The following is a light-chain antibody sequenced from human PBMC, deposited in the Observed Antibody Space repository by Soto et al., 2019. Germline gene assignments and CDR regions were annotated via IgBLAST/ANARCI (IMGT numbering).Light chain of an antibody. CDR3: QKYSSVIT. Sequence: DIQMTQAPSSLSASVGDRVTITCRASQGISNFLAWYQQKPGKVPKLLISAASTLQSGVQSRFSGSGSGTDFTLTITSLQPEEVATYYCQKYSSVITFGQGTRLEI. V-gene: IGKV1-27*01. CDR1: QGISNF. CDR2: AAS. J-gene: IGKJ5*01.